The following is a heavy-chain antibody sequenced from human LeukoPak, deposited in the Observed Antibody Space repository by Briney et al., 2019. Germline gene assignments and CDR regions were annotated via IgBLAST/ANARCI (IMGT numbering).Heavy chain of an antibody. CDR1: GYTFTGYY. CDR3: ARDGSGNPDYYYYYYYMDV. V-gene: IGHV1-2*02. Sequence: ASVKVSCKASGYTFTGYYMHWVRQAPGQGLEWMGWINPSSGGTNYAQKFQGRVTMTRDTSISTAYMELSRLRSDDTAVYYCARDGSGNPDYYYYYYYMDVWGKGTTVTISS. D-gene: IGHD3-10*01. J-gene: IGHJ6*03. CDR2: INPSSGGT.